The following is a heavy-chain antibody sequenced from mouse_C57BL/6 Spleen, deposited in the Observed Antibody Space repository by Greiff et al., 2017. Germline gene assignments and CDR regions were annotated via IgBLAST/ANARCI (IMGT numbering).Heavy chain of an antibody. CDR1: GFTFSSYA. V-gene: IGHV5-4*01. CDR3: ARDKAYYSNYYYFDY. J-gene: IGHJ2*01. D-gene: IGHD2-5*01. Sequence: DVQLVESGGGLVKPGGSLKLSCAASGFTFSSYAMSWVRQTPEKRLEWVATISDGGSYTYYPDNVKGRFTISRDNAKNNLYLQLSHLQSEDTAMYYCARDKAYYSNYYYFDYGGQGTTLTVSS. CDR2: ISDGGSYT.